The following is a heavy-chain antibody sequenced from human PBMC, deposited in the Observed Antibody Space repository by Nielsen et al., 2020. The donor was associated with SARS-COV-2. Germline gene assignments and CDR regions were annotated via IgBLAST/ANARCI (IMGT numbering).Heavy chain of an antibody. CDR1: GFTFSSYG. CDR3: ARESGVGELLGVSFDY. J-gene: IGHJ4*02. Sequence: GESLKISCAASGFTFSSYGVHWVHQAPGKGLEWVAIIYYDGSKKYYADSVNGRFTISRDNSKNTLYLQMNSLRGEDTAVYYCARESGVGELLGVSFDYWGQGTLVTVSS. CDR2: IYYDGSKK. V-gene: IGHV3-33*01. D-gene: IGHD3-10*01.